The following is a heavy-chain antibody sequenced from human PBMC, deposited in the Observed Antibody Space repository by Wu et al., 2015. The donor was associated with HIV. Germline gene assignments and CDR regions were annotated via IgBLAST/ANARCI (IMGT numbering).Heavy chain of an antibody. V-gene: IGHV1-8*01. J-gene: IGHJ3*02. CDR2: MNPNSGNT. Sequence: QVQLVQSGAEVKKPGASVKVSCKASGYTFTSYDINWVRQATGQGLEWMGWMNPNSGNTGYAQKFQGRVTMTRNTSISTAYMELSSLRSEDTAVYYCARVLWEGYPDAFDIWAKGQWSPSLQ. CDR3: ARVLWEGYPDAFDI. D-gene: IGHD3-16*02. CDR1: GYTFTSYD.